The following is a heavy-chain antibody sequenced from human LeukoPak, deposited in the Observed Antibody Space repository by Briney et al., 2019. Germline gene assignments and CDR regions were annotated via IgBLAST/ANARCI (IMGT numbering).Heavy chain of an antibody. CDR1: GFSLSTSGVG. CDR2: IYWDDDK. J-gene: IGHJ5*02. CDR3: AHSDLFIAAAGRGGYWFDP. Sequence: SGPTLVKPTQTLTLTCTFSGFSLSTSGVGVGWIRQPPGKALEWLALIYWDDDKRYSPSLKSRLTITKDTSKNQVVLTMTNMDPVGTATYYCAHSDLFIAAAGRGGYWFDPWGQGTLVTVSS. V-gene: IGHV2-5*02. D-gene: IGHD6-13*01.